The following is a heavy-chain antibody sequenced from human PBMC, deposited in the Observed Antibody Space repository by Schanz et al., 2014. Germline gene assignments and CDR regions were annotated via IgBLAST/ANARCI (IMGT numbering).Heavy chain of an antibody. V-gene: IGHV1-2*02. CDR2: INPNSGGT. D-gene: IGHD6-6*01. CDR1: GYTFTGYY. CDR3: GRAGQDFEYSSLSPIWYFDL. Sequence: QVQLVQSGAEVKKPGASVKVSCKASGYTFTGYYMHWVRQAPGQGLEWMGWINPNSGGTNYAQKFQGRVTMTRDTSISTAYMELSRLRSDDTAVYYCGRAGQDFEYSSLSPIWYFDLWGRGTLVTVSS. J-gene: IGHJ2*01.